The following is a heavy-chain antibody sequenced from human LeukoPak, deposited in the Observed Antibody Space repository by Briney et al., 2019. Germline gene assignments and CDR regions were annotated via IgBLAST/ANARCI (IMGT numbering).Heavy chain of an antibody. D-gene: IGHD3-22*01. CDR3: ARERGHYYDSSGPVD. J-gene: IGHJ4*02. Sequence: SETLSLTCTVSGGSISSGGYYWSWIRQHPGKGLEWIGYIYYSGSTYYNPSLKSRVTISVDTSKNQFSLKLSSVTAVDTAVYYCARERGHYYDSSGPVDWGQGTLVTVSS. V-gene: IGHV4-31*03. CDR1: GGSISSGGYY. CDR2: IYYSGST.